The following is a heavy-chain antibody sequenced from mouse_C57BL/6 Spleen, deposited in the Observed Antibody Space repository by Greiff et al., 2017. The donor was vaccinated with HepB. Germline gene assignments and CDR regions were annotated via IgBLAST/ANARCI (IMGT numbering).Heavy chain of an antibody. CDR3: ARDGLLLRSPFDY. CDR2: ISDGGSYT. J-gene: IGHJ2*01. D-gene: IGHD1-1*01. Sequence: EVKLMESGGGLVKPGGSLKLSCAASGFTFSSYAMSWVRQTPEKRLEWVATISDGGSYTYYPDNVKGRFTISRDNAKNNLYLQMSHLKSEDTAMYYCARDGLLLRSPFDYWGQGTTLTVSS. V-gene: IGHV5-4*01. CDR1: GFTFSSYA.